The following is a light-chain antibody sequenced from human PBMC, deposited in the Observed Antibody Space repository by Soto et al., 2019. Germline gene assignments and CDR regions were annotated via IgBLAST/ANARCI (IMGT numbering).Light chain of an antibody. CDR2: RNN. Sequence: QSVMTQPPSASGTPGQRVTMSCSGSSSNIGSNYVYWYQQLPGTAPKLLIYRNNQRPSGVPDRFSGSKSGTSASLAISGLRSEDEAEYYCAAWDDSLSALFGGGTKLTVL. V-gene: IGLV1-47*01. CDR1: SSNIGSNY. J-gene: IGLJ2*01. CDR3: AAWDDSLSAL.